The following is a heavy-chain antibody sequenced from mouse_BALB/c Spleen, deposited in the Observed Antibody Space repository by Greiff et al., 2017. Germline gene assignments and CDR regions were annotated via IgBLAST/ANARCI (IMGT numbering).Heavy chain of an antibody. J-gene: IGHJ2*01. V-gene: IGHV4-1*02. D-gene: IGHD1-1*01. CDR1: GFDFSRYW. Sequence: EVQLMESGGGLVQPGGSLKLSCAASGFDFSRYWMSWVRQAPGKGLEWIGEINPDSSTINYTPSLKDKFIISRDNAKNTLYLQMSKVRSEDTALYFCARHYYGSSFYYFDYWGQGTTLTVSS. CDR3: ARHYYGSSFYYFDY. CDR2: INPDSSTI.